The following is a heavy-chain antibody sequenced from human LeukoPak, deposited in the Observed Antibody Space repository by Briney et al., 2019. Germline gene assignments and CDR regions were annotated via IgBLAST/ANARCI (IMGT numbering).Heavy chain of an antibody. J-gene: IGHJ4*02. CDR2: IRHDGSEK. CDR3: ARGGSRQYNF. CDR1: GFTFSDYY. V-gene: IGHV3-7*01. Sequence: GGSLRLSCAASGFTFSDYYMSWVRQAPGKGLEWVANIRHDGSEKYYVDSVKGRFTISRDNAKDSLYLQMNSLRVEDTAVYYCARGGSRQYNFWGQGALVTVSS. D-gene: IGHD5-18*01.